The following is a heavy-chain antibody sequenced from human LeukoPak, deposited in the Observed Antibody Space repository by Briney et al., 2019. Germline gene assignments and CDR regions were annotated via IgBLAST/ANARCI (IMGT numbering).Heavy chain of an antibody. CDR2: IGAGGGNT. Sequence: GGSLRLSCAVSGFTFSSYAMNWVRQAPGKGLEWVSTIGAGGGNTYYADSVKGRFTISRDNAKNTLYLQMNSLRAEDTAVYYCAQRGAFTSDPLDYWGQGTLVTVSS. CDR1: GFTFSSYA. V-gene: IGHV3-23*01. CDR3: AQRGAFTSDPLDY. J-gene: IGHJ4*02. D-gene: IGHD3-16*01.